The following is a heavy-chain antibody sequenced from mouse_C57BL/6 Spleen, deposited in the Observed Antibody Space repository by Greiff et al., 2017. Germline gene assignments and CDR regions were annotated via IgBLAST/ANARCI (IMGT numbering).Heavy chain of an antibody. Sequence: VQLQQPGTELVKPGASVKLSCKASGYTFTSYWMHWVKQRPGQGLEWIGNINPSNGGTNYNEKFKSKATLTVDKSSSTAYMQLSSLTSEDSAVYYCARSPYYYGSSWWYFDVWGTGTTVTVSS. V-gene: IGHV1-53*01. CDR1: GYTFTSYW. D-gene: IGHD1-1*01. J-gene: IGHJ1*03. CDR2: INPSNGGT. CDR3: ARSPYYYGSSWWYFDV.